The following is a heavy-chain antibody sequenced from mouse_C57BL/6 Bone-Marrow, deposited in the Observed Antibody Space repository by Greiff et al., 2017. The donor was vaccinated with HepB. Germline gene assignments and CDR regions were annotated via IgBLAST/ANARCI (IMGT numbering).Heavy chain of an antibody. J-gene: IGHJ3*01. CDR3: ARYDYGNYGGFAY. Sequence: EVHLVESGGGLVQPGGSLSLSCAASGFTFTDYYMSWVRQPPGKALEWLGFIRNKANGYTTEYSASVKGRVTISRDNSQSILYLQMNALRAEDSATYYCARYDYGNYGGFAYWGQGTLVTVSA. V-gene: IGHV7-3*01. D-gene: IGHD2-1*01. CDR2: IRNKANGYTT. CDR1: GFTFTDYY.